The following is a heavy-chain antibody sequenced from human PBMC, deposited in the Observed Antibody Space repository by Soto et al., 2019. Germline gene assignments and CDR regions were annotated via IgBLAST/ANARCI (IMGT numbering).Heavy chain of an antibody. D-gene: IGHD1-1*01. V-gene: IGHV4-39*02. CDR1: VGSISNSSSY. CDR3: ARDRMTTYGSGKLYYFDY. J-gene: IGHJ4*02. CDR2: IYYSGIR. Sequence: SETLSLACTVSVGSISNSSSYWGWIRQPPGKGLEWMGSIYYSGIRYNNPSLKSRVTMSVDTSKNQFSLRLTSVTAADTAVYYCARDRMTTYGSGKLYYFDYWGQGTPVTVSS.